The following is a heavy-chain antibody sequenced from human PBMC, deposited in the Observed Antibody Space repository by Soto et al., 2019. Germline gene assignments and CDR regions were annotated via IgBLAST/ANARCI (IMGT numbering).Heavy chain of an antibody. CDR1: PGSFSHYY. Sequence: QVQQKPWGAGLLKPSETLSLTCAVYPGSFSHYYWNWIRQSPGKGREWIGKIKHSGSSNYNTSLRSRVSISVDMSKNQVSLRLSSVSAADTAVYYGARGGSIDWQVALDICGQGTMVTVSS. CDR3: ARGGSIDWQVALDI. J-gene: IGHJ3*02. V-gene: IGHV4-34*01. D-gene: IGHD3-9*01. CDR2: IKHSGSS.